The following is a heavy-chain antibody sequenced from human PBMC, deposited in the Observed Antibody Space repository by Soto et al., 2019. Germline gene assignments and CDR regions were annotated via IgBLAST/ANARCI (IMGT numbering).Heavy chain of an antibody. CDR3: ARDSLSSTGSLRVYYYMDV. J-gene: IGHJ6*03. D-gene: IGHD2-8*02. Sequence: ASVKVSCKASGYTFTGYYMHWVRQAPGQGLEWMGWINPNSGGTNYAQKFQGWVTMTRDTSISTAYMELSRLRSDDTAVYYCARDSLSSTGSLRVYYYMDVWGKGSTVTVSS. CDR1: GYTFTGYY. V-gene: IGHV1-2*04. CDR2: INPNSGGT.